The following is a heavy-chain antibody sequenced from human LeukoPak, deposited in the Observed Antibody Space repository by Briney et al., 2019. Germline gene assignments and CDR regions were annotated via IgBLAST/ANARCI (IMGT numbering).Heavy chain of an antibody. D-gene: IGHD1-14*01. CDR1: GYTFTSYY. CDR3: ARVTNSITRNGYYGMDV. Sequence: ASVKVSCKASGYTFTSYYMHWMRQAPGQGLEWMGIINPSGGSTSYAQKFQGRVTMTRDTSTSTVYMELSSLRSEDTAVYYCARVTNSITRNGYYGMDVWGQGTTVTVSS. CDR2: INPSGGST. J-gene: IGHJ6*02. V-gene: IGHV1-46*01.